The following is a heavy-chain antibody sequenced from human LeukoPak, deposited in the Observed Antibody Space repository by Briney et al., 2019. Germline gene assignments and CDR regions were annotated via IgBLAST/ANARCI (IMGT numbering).Heavy chain of an antibody. CDR3: ARGNTASGGWYFDL. CDR2: INPNSGGT. Sequence: ASVKVSCKASGYTFTGYYMHWVRQAPGQGLEWMGWINPNSGGTNYAQKFQGRVTMTRDMSTSTVYMELSSLRSEDTAVYYCARGNTASGGWYFDLWGRGTLVTVSS. CDR1: GYTFTGYY. V-gene: IGHV1-2*02. J-gene: IGHJ2*01. D-gene: IGHD5-18*01.